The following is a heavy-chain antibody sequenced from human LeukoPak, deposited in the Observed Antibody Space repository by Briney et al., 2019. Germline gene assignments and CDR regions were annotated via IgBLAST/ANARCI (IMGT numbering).Heavy chain of an antibody. V-gene: IGHV4-38-2*02. CDR1: GYSISSGYY. CDR3: ASGSGIYSHLVFDI. J-gene: IGHJ3*02. CDR2: IYHSGST. D-gene: IGHD1-26*01. Sequence: PSETLSLTCTVSGYSISSGYYWGWIRQPPGKGLEWIGSIYHSGSTYYNPSLKSRVNIEVDTCKKQLYMKVSTETAADTAVYYCASGSGIYSHLVFDIWGQGTMVTVSS.